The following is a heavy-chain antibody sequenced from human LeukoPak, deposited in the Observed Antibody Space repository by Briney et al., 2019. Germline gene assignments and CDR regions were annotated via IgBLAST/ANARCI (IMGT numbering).Heavy chain of an antibody. Sequence: SETLSLTCAVYGGSLSGYYWSWIRQPPGKGLEWIGEINHSGSTNYNPSLKSRVTISVDTSKNQFSLKLSAVTAADTAVYYCASPHNAGAFDIWGQGTMVTVSS. V-gene: IGHV4-34*01. CDR2: INHSGST. CDR3: ASPHNAGAFDI. J-gene: IGHJ3*02. CDR1: GGSLSGYY. D-gene: IGHD1-14*01.